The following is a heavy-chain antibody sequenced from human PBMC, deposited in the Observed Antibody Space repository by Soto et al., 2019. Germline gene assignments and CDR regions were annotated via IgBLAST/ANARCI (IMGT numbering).Heavy chain of an antibody. Sequence: ASVKVSCKASGYTFTSYGISWVRQAPGQGLEWMGWISAYNGNTNYAQKLKGRVTMTTDTSTSTAYMELRSLRSDDTAVYYCARDRRIAAALRRFDYWGQGTLVTVSS. J-gene: IGHJ4*02. V-gene: IGHV1-18*01. CDR1: GYTFTSYG. CDR3: ARDRRIAAALRRFDY. CDR2: ISAYNGNT. D-gene: IGHD6-13*01.